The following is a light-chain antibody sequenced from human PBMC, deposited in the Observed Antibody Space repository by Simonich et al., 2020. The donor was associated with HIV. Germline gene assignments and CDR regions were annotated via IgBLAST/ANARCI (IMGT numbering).Light chain of an antibody. CDR2: DAS. CDR1: QSIRTY. CDR3: HQSYSNPRT. V-gene: IGKV1-39*01. Sequence: DIQMTQSPSSLSASVGDRVTVACRASQSIRTYLNWYQQKPGKAPKLLIYDASSLQSGVPARFSGSGSWTDCTLTINSLQPEDFATYYCHQSYSNPRTFGQWTKLEIK. J-gene: IGKJ2*01.